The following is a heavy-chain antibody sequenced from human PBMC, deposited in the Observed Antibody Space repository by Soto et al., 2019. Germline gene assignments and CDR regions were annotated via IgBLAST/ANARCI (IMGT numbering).Heavy chain of an antibody. D-gene: IGHD3-3*01. CDR3: ARGYYDFWSGYYTGSWFDP. CDR1: GYTFTGYY. CDR2: INPNSGGT. J-gene: IGHJ5*02. V-gene: IGHV1-2*04. Sequence: ASVKVSCKASGYTFTGYYMHWVRQAPGQGLEWMGWINPNSGGTNYAQKFQGWVTMTRDTSISTAYMELSRLRSDDTAVYYCARGYYDFWSGYYTGSWFDPWGQGTLVTVS.